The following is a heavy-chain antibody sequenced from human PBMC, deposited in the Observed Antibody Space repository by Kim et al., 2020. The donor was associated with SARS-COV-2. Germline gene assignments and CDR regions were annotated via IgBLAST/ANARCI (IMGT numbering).Heavy chain of an antibody. CDR2: INHSGST. CDR1: GGSFSGNS. D-gene: IGHD6-13*01. V-gene: IGHV4-34*01. Sequence: SETLSLTCIVYGGSFSGNSWTWIRQPPGKGLEWIGEINHSGSTNYNPCLKSRVTISLDTPKNQFSLRLTSVTAADTAVYYCAREFIAEGAKTLDYWGQGTLVTVSS. J-gene: IGHJ4*02. CDR3: AREFIAEGAKTLDY.